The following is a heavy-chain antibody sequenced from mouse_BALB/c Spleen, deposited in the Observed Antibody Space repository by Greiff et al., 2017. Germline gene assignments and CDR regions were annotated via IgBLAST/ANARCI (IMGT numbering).Heavy chain of an antibody. CDR3: AFTGWAY. Sequence: QVHVKQSGAELAKPGASVKMSCKASGYTFTSYWMHWVKQRPGQGLEWIGYINPSTGYTEYNQKFKDKATLTADKSSSTAYMQLSSLTSEDSAVYYCAFTGWAYWGQGTLVTVSA. V-gene: IGHV1-7*01. D-gene: IGHD4-1*01. CDR2: INPSTGYT. J-gene: IGHJ3*01. CDR1: GYTFTSYW.